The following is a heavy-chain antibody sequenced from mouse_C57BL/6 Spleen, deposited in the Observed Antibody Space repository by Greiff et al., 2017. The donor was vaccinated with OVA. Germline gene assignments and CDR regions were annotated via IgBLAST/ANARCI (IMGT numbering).Heavy chain of an antibody. Sequence: QVQLQQPGAELVKPGASVKMSCKASGYTFTSYWITWVKQRPGQGLEWIGDIYPGSGSTNYNEKFKSKATLTVDTSSSTAYMQLSSLTSEDSAVYYCARSGGYEWYFDVWAQGPRSPSPQ. CDR2: IYPGSGST. CDR3: ARSGGYEWYFDV. D-gene: IGHD2-2*01. CDR1: GYTFTSYW. J-gene: IGHJ1*03. V-gene: IGHV1-55*01.